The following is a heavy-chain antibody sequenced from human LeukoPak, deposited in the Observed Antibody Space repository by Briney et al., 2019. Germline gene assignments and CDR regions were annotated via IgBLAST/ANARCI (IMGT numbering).Heavy chain of an antibody. CDR1: GLPFSSYA. CDR2: IPYDGSNK. Sequence: GSLGLSCAAFGLPFSSYAMNWVRQAPGKGPEGVAVIPYDGSNKYYADSVKGRFTISRDNSKNTLYLQMNSLRAEDTAVYYCARDKGLWFGESDRYFDYWGQGTLVTVSS. D-gene: IGHD3-10*01. J-gene: IGHJ4*02. V-gene: IGHV3-30-3*01. CDR3: ARDKGLWFGESDRYFDY.